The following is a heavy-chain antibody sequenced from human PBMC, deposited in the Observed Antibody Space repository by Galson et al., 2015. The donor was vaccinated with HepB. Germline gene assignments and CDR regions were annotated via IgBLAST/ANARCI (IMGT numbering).Heavy chain of an antibody. CDR3: ARVGSGTSRDY. CDR1: GFAFIGYS. Sequence: SLRLSCAASGFAFIGYSMGWVRQAPGKGPEWVPDIRGGGSEKFYAGSVKGRFTISRDNDKTSLFLQMNSLRAEGTAVYYCARVGSGTSRDYWSQGTMVTGAS. CDR2: IRGGGSEK. D-gene: IGHD1-26*01. J-gene: IGHJ4*02. V-gene: IGHV3-7*03.